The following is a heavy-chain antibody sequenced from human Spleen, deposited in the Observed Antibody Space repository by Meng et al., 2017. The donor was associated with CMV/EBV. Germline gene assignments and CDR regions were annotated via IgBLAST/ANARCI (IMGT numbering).Heavy chain of an antibody. Sequence: SETLSLTCTVSGGSISSSSYYWGWIRQPPGKGLEWIGSIYYRGDTSYNPSLKSRVTISVDTSKNQFSLKLSSVTAAGTAVYYCARDHRIFGVGYWFDPWGQGTLVTVSS. V-gene: IGHV4-39*07. CDR3: ARDHRIFGVGYWFDP. J-gene: IGHJ5*02. CDR2: IYYRGDT. D-gene: IGHD3-3*01. CDR1: GGSISSSSYY.